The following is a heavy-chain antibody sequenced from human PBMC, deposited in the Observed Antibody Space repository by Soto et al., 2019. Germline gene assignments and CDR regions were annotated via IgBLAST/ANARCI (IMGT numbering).Heavy chain of an antibody. CDR1: GGSFSSGAYY. D-gene: IGHD6-13*01. Sequence: QVQLQESGPGLVKPSQNLSLTCTVSGGSFSSGAYYWSWVRRHPGMGLEWIGYISYRGTPYYNPSLKSRLTISVDAAKNQFSLRLSSVTAADTAVYSCARVSATGTRWFDPWGQGTLVTVSS. CDR2: ISYRGTP. J-gene: IGHJ5*02. CDR3: ARVSATGTRWFDP. V-gene: IGHV4-31*03.